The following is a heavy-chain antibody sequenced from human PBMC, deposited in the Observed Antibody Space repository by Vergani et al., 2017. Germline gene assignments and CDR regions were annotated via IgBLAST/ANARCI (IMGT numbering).Heavy chain of an antibody. CDR1: GGSFSGYY. J-gene: IGHJ5*02. V-gene: IGHV4-34*01. Sequence: QVQLQQWGAGLLKPSETLSLTCAVYGGSFSGYYWSWIRQPPGKGLEWIGEIKHSGSTNYNPSLKSRVTISVDTSKNQFSLKLSSVTAADTAVYYCANRDPLEGAAAGTWWFDPWGQGTLVTVSS. D-gene: IGHD6-13*01. CDR2: IKHSGST. CDR3: ANRDPLEGAAAGTWWFDP.